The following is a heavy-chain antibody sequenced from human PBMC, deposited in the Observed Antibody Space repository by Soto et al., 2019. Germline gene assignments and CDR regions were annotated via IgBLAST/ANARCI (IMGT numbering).Heavy chain of an antibody. Sequence: GGSLRLSCAASGFTFGSYAMHWVRQAPGKGLEWVAVISYDGSNKYYADSVKGRFTISRDNSKNTLYLQMNSLRAEDTAVYYCAREIERLLGYWGQGTLVTVSS. CDR1: GFTFGSYA. V-gene: IGHV3-30-3*01. D-gene: IGHD3-3*01. CDR2: ISYDGSNK. CDR3: AREIERLLGY. J-gene: IGHJ4*02.